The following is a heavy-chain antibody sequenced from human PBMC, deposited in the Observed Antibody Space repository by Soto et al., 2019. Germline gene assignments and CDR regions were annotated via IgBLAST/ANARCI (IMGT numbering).Heavy chain of an antibody. Sequence: GGSLRLSCAASGFTFSSYAMHWVRQAPGKGLEWVAVISYDGSSKYYADSVKGRFTISRDNSKNTLYLQMNSLRAEDTAVYYCARDAVTMAVRNYYYGMDVWGQGTTVTVSS. V-gene: IGHV3-30-3*01. CDR1: GFTFSSYA. CDR2: ISYDGSSK. J-gene: IGHJ6*02. D-gene: IGHD4-17*01. CDR3: ARDAVTMAVRNYYYGMDV.